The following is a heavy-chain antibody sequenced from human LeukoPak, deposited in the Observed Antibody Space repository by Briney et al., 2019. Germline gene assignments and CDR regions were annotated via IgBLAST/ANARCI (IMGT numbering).Heavy chain of an antibody. CDR1: GYTFTSYW. CDR2: IHPGDSDT. V-gene: IGHV5-51*01. J-gene: IGHJ5*02. Sequence: GESLKISCKCSGYTFTSYWIAWVRQLPGKGLEWMGIIHPGDSDTRYSPSFQGQVIISADKSISTAYLEWSSLKASDTAMYYCARHPIVGASQSWFDPWGQGTLVTVSS. CDR3: ARHPIVGASQSWFDP. D-gene: IGHD1-26*01.